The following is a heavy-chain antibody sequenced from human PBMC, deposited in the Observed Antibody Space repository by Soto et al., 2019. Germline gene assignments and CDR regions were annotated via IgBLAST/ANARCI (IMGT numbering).Heavy chain of an antibody. CDR1: GFTFSSYA. Sequence: GGSLRLSCAASGFTFSSYAMSWVRQAPGKGLEWVSAISGSGGSTYYADSVKGRFTISRDNSKNTLYLQMNSLRAEDTAVYYCAKDRYYYDSSGYPSALDAFDIWGQGTMVTVS. CDR2: ISGSGGST. CDR3: AKDRYYYDSSGYPSALDAFDI. J-gene: IGHJ3*02. D-gene: IGHD3-22*01. V-gene: IGHV3-23*01.